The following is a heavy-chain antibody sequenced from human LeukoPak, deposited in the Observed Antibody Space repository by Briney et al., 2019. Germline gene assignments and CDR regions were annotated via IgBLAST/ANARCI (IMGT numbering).Heavy chain of an antibody. V-gene: IGHV3-11*05. Sequence: GGSLRLSCPPSGFTFSDYDMSWIRQAPGKGMEWVSYITTSSSYTKYADSVKGRFIISRDNAKNSLYLQMNSLRAEDTAVYYCARDSGIHYFDYWGQGTPVTVSS. J-gene: IGHJ4*02. CDR1: GFTFSDYD. D-gene: IGHD1-14*01. CDR3: ARDSGIHYFDY. CDR2: ITTSSSYT.